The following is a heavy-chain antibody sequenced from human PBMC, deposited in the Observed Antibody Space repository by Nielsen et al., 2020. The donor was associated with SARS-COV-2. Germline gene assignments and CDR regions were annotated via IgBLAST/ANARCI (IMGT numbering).Heavy chain of an antibody. Sequence: ASVKVSCKASGYTFTGYYMHWVRQAPGQGLEWMGWINPNSGGTNYAQKFQGWVTMTRDTSISTAYMELSRLRSDDTAVYYCARRGYGDYVRAFDIWGQGTMVTVSS. CDR2: INPNSGGT. CDR3: ARRGYGDYVRAFDI. D-gene: IGHD4-17*01. J-gene: IGHJ3*02. CDR1: GYTFTGYY. V-gene: IGHV1-2*04.